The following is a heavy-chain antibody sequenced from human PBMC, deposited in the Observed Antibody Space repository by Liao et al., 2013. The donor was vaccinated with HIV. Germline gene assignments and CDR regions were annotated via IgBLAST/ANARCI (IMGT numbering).Heavy chain of an antibody. CDR3: ARDNLAVLST. J-gene: IGHJ5*02. CDR2: VYNSGTT. D-gene: IGHD2-2*01. Sequence: QVQLQESGPGLVKPSAPLSLTCTVSGGSLSNYYWTWIRQTPGKGLEWIGDVYNSGTTNYNPSLKSRVTISVDTSKNQFSLKLTSVTAADTAVYYCARDNLAVLSTWGQGTLVTVSS. V-gene: IGHV4-59*12. CDR1: GGSLSNYY.